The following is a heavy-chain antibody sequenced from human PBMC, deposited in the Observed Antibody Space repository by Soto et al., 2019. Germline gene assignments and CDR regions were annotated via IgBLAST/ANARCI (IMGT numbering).Heavy chain of an antibody. CDR1: GFTFNNYA. J-gene: IGHJ4*02. D-gene: IGHD1-7*01. Sequence: PGGSLRLSCAASGFTFNNYAMSWVRQAPGKGLEWVSAISANGQGIYCADSVKGRFIISRDSSKNTVFLHMDSLTAEDTAVYYCAKDRNYPRDQFHNWGQGTLVTVSS. CDR2: ISANGQGI. CDR3: AKDRNYPRDQFHN. V-gene: IGHV3-23*01.